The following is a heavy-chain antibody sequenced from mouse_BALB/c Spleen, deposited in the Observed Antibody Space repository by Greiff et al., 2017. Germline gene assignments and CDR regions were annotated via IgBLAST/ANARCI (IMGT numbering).Heavy chain of an antibody. CDR2: ISSGSSTI. CDR3: ARNYGFFNWYFDV. CDR1: GFTFSSFG. J-gene: IGHJ1*01. D-gene: IGHD1-2*01. V-gene: IGHV5-17*02. Sequence: EVQRVESGGGLVQPGGSRKLSCAASGFTFSSFGMHWVRQAPEKGLEWVAYISSGSSTIYYADTVKGRFTISRDNPKNTLFLQMTSLRSEDTAMYYCARNYGFFNWYFDVWGAGTTVTVSS.